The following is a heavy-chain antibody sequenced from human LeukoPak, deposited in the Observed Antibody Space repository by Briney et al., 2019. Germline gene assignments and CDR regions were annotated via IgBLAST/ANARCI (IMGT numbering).Heavy chain of an antibody. J-gene: IGHJ5*02. V-gene: IGHV3-23*01. CDR3: AKGPFVLVVTPVAGWFAP. CDR1: GFTFSSYG. Sequence: GGSLRLSCAASGFTFSSYGMSWVRQAPGKGLEWVSAISGSGGSTYYADSVKGRFTISRDNSNNTLFLQMNSLRAEDTAVYYCAKGPFVLVVTPVAGWFAPWGQGTLVIVSS. D-gene: IGHD2-8*02. CDR2: ISGSGGST.